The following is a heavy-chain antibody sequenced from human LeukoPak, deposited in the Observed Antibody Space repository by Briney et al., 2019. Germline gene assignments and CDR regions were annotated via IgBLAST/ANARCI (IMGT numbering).Heavy chain of an antibody. J-gene: IGHJ6*02. CDR3: ASTSSQEGMDV. CDR1: GGTFSSYA. D-gene: IGHD6-6*01. Sequence: ASVKVSCKASGGTFSSYAISWVRQAPGQGLEWMGWINPNSGGTKYVQKFQGRVTMTRDTSITTGYMELSRLTSDDTAVYYCASTSSQEGMDVWGQGTTVTVSS. CDR2: INPNSGGT. V-gene: IGHV1-2*02.